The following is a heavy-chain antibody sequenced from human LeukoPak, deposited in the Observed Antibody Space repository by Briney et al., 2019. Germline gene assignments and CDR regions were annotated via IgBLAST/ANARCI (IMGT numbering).Heavy chain of an antibody. J-gene: IGHJ6*02. CDR1: GGTFSSYA. D-gene: IGHD2-15*01. V-gene: IGHV1-69*13. CDR2: IIPIFGTA. CDR3: ASPYCSGGSCYLHYYYYGMDV. Sequence: ASVKVSCKASGGTFSSYAISWVRQAPGQGLEWMGEIIPIFGTANYAQKFQGRVTITADESTSTAYMELSSLRSEDTAVYYCASPYCSGGSCYLHYYYYGMDVWGQGTTVTVSS.